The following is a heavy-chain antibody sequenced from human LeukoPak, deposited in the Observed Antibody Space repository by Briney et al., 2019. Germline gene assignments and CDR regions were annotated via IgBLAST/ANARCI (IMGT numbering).Heavy chain of an antibody. CDR1: GFTFSSYA. D-gene: IGHD2-21*02. V-gene: IGHV3-23*01. CDR3: AKVRLAYCDGDCYWSTEDAFDI. J-gene: IGHJ3*02. CDR2: ISGSGGST. Sequence: GGSLRLSCAASGFTFSSYAMSWVRPAPGKGLEWDSAISGSGGSTYYEDSGKGRFTISRDNSKNTLYLEMNSLRAEDTAVYYCAKVRLAYCDGDCYWSTEDAFDIWGQGTMVTVSS.